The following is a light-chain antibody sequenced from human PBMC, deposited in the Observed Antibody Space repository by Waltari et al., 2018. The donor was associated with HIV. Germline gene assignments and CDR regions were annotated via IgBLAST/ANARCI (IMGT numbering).Light chain of an antibody. CDR3: AAWDDSLSGWA. Sequence: QSVLTQPPSASGTPGQRVTISCFGSHSQIGTKYVYVYQQRPGPAPKLLIYKKNQRPSGVTDRFSGSKSGTSASLAISGLRSEDEAEYYCAAWDDSLSGWAFGGGTKLTVL. V-gene: IGLV1-47*01. CDR2: KKN. CDR1: HSQIGTKY. J-gene: IGLJ3*02.